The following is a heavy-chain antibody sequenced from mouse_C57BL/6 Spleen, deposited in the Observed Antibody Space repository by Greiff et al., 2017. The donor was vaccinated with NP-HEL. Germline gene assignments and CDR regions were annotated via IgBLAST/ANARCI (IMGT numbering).Heavy chain of an antibody. CDR3: ATAYYSNSYAMDY. D-gene: IGHD2-5*01. V-gene: IGHV1-82*01. J-gene: IGHJ4*01. CDR2: IYPGDGDT. Sequence: QVQLQQSGPELVKPGASVKIPCKASGYAFGSSWMNWVKQRPGKGLEWIGRIYPGDGDTNYNGKFKGKATLTADKSSSTAYMQLSSLTSEDSAVYFCATAYYSNSYAMDYWGQGTSVTVSS. CDR1: GYAFGSSW.